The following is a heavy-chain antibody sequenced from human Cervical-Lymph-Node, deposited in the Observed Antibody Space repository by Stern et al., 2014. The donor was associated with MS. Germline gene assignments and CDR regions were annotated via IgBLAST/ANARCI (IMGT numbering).Heavy chain of an antibody. CDR1: GASITRGGYY. J-gene: IGHJ4*02. CDR2: KYYSGST. CDR3: AGARSYYFDY. V-gene: IGHV4-31*03. D-gene: IGHD1-26*01. Sequence: QVQLQESGPGLVNPSQTLSLTCTVSGASITRGGYYWSWVRQSPGKGLEYIGYKYYSGSTYYNPSLEGRVSISIDPSTSQFSLELTSVTAADTAVYYCAGARSYYFDYWGQGTLVTVSS.